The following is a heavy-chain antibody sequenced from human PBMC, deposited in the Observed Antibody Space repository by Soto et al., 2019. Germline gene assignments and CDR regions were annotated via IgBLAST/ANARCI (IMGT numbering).Heavy chain of an antibody. CDR3: TTQLCKLGSYYGMDV. CDR2: IYHSGST. J-gene: IGHJ6*01. Sequence: QLQLQESGSGLVKPSQTLSLTCAVSGGSISSGGYSWSWIRQPPRKGLEWIGYIYHSGSTYYNPSLKSRVTISVDRSKNQFSLKLSSVTAADTAVYYCTTQLCKLGSYYGMDVWGQGTTVTLSS. D-gene: IGHD5-18*01. CDR1: GGSISSGGYS. V-gene: IGHV4-30-2*01.